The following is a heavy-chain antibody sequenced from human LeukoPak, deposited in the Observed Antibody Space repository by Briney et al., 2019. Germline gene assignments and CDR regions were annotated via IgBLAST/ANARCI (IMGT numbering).Heavy chain of an antibody. CDR3: ARHGRYDYMDV. Sequence: PSETLSLTCTVSGGSISSSSYYWGWIRQPPGKGLERIGSIYYSGSTYYNPSLKSRVTISADTSKNQFSLKLSSVTAADTAVYFCARHGRYDYMDVWGKGTTVTVSS. D-gene: IGHD2-2*01. V-gene: IGHV4-39*01. CDR2: IYYSGST. CDR1: GGSISSSSYY. J-gene: IGHJ6*03.